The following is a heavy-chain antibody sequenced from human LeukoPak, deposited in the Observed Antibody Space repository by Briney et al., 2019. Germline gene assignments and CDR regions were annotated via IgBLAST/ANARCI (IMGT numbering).Heavy chain of an antibody. Sequence: GGSLRLSWAASGFTFSSYAMRWVRQAPGKGLEWVSSIGGSSGSTYYADSVKGRFTISRDNSKNTLYLQMNSLRAEDTAVYYCARLIVAGANWGQGTLVTVSS. CDR1: GFTFSSYA. CDR3: ARLIVAGAN. V-gene: IGHV3-23*01. CDR2: IGGSSGST. J-gene: IGHJ4*02. D-gene: IGHD5-12*01.